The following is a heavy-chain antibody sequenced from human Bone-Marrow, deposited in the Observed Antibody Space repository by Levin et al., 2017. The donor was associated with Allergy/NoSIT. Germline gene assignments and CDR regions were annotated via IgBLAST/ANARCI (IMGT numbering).Heavy chain of an antibody. Sequence: SETLSPTCAVSGGSFSDYVWIWIRQSPGKGPEWIGQINHSGFTDYNPSLKSRVTISLDTPKSQFSLRLRSVTAADAAKYYCARGRREAVWTKSILNYFYYGMDVWGQGTTVAVSS. CDR2: INHSGFT. V-gene: IGHV4-34*01. CDR3: ARGRREAVWTKSILNYFYYGMDV. D-gene: IGHD1/OR15-1a*01. J-gene: IGHJ6*02. CDR1: GGSFSDYV.